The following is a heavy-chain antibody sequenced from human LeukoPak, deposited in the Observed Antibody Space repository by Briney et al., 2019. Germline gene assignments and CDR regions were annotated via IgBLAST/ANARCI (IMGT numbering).Heavy chain of an antibody. J-gene: IGHJ4*02. CDR2: MNPNSANA. CDR3: ARGAWSSSGHTALYYFDS. CDR1: GYSFTSYD. V-gene: IGHV1-8*01. D-gene: IGHD6-19*01. Sequence: ASVKVSCKASGYSFTSYDINWVRQATGQGLEWMGWMNPNSANAGYSQKFQDRVTMTRSTSISTAYMELSSLRSEDTAVYYCARGAWSSSGHTALYYFDSWGQGTLVTVSS.